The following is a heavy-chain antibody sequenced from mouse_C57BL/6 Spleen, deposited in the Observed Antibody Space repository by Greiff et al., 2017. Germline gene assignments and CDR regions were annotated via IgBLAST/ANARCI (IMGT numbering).Heavy chain of an antibody. CDR3: AREAHFDY. CDR1: GFTFSSYG. V-gene: IGHV5-6*02. Sequence: DVMLVESGGDLVKPGGSLKLSCAASGFTFSSYGMSWVRQTPDKRLEWVATISSGGSYTYYPDSVKGRFTISRDNAKNTLYLQMSSLKSEDTAMYYCAREAHFDYWGQGTTLTVSS. CDR2: ISSGGSYT. J-gene: IGHJ2*01.